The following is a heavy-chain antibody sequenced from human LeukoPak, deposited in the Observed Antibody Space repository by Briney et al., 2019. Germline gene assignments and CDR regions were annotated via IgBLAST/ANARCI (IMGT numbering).Heavy chain of an antibody. D-gene: IGHD2-15*01. CDR1: GGSFSDYY. CDR2: INHSGST. J-gene: IGHJ6*03. CDR3: ARGDIVVVVAANYYYYYMDV. V-gene: IGHV4-34*01. Sequence: SETLSLTCAVYGGSFSDYYWSWIRQPPGKGLEWIGEINHSGSTNYKPSLKSRVTISVDTSKNQFSLKLSSVTAADTAVYYCARGDIVVVVAANYYYYYMDVWGKGTTVTVSS.